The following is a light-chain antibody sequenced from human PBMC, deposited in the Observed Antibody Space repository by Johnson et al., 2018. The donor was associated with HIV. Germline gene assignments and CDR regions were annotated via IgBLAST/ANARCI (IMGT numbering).Light chain of an antibody. CDR2: ENN. CDR1: SSNLGNNY. J-gene: IGLJ1*01. Sequence: VLTQPPSVSAAPGQKVTISCSGSSSNLGNNYVSWYQQLPGTAPKLLIYENNKRPSGIPDRFSGSKSGTSATLGITGLQTGDEADYYCGTWDNSLNNGGVFGAGTKVTVL. V-gene: IGLV1-51*02. CDR3: GTWDNSLNNGGV.